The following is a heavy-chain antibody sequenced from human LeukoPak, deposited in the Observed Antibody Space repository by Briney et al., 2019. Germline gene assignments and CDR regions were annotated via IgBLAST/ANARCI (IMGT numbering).Heavy chain of an antibody. D-gene: IGHD6-19*01. CDR2: ISGNGGTT. CDR1: GFIFSNYA. V-gene: IGHV3-23*01. CDR3: AQAPSVPSASE. Sequence: GGSLRLSCAASGFIFSNYALAWVRQAPGKGLEWVSTISGNGGTTYYADSVKGRFTISRDSSRNTLFLQMNSLRADDTALYHCAQAPSVPSASEWGQGTLVTVSS. J-gene: IGHJ4*02.